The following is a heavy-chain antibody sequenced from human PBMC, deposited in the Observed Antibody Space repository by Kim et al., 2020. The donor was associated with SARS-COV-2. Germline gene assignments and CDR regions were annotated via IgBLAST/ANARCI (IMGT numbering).Heavy chain of an antibody. CDR2: ISWNSGNI. CDR3: AKDINLVAFDY. Sequence: GGSLRLSCAASGFTFDDYAMHWVRQAPGKGLEWVSGISWNSGNIGYADSVKGRFTISRDNAKNSLYLQMNSLRAEDTALYYCAKDINLVAFDYWGQGTLVTVSS. J-gene: IGHJ4*02. V-gene: IGHV3-9*01. D-gene: IGHD6-6*01. CDR1: GFTFDDYA.